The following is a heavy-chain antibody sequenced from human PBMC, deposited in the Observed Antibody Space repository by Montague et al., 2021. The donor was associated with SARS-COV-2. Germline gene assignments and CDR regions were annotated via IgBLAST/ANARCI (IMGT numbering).Heavy chain of an antibody. Sequence: CAISGDSVAINTATWNWIRQSPSRGLEWLGRTYYRSKWYHDYAISLKSRITINPATSKNHFSLQLSSVAPEDTAVFYCARTTTRMLYPENAFDIWGQGTMVTVSS. V-gene: IGHV6-1*01. D-gene: IGHD2-15*01. J-gene: IGHJ3*02. CDR3: ARTTTRMLYPENAFDI. CDR2: TYYRSKWYH. CDR1: GDSVAINTAT.